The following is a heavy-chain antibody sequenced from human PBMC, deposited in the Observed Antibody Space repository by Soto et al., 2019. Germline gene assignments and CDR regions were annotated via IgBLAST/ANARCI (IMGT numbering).Heavy chain of an antibody. CDR3: AKSSGYYSFIGMDV. CDR2: IIPIFGTA. V-gene: IGHV1-69*13. J-gene: IGHJ6*02. D-gene: IGHD3-22*01. CDR1: GYTFTSYG. Sequence: SVKVSCKASGYTFTSYGISWVRQAPGQGLEWMGGIIPIFGTANYAQKFQGRVTITADESTSTAYMELSSLRSEDTAVYYCAKSSGYYSFIGMDVWGQGTTVTVSS.